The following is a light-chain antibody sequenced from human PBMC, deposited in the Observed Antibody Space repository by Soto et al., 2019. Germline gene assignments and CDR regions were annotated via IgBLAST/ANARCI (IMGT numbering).Light chain of an antibody. V-gene: IGLV1-51*01. J-gene: IGLJ1*01. Sequence: QAVLTQPPSVSAAPGQKVTISCSGSSSNIGDNYVSWYQQLPGTAPKLLIYDNNKRPSGIPDRFSGSKSGPSASLGITGLQTGDEADYYCGTWDSSLSAGIFGTGTKLTVL. CDR1: SSNIGDNY. CDR3: GTWDSSLSAGI. CDR2: DNN.